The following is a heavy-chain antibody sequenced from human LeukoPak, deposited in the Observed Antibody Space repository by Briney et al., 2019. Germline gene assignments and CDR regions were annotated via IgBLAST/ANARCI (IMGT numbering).Heavy chain of an antibody. V-gene: IGHV4-4*02. CDR1: GGSISSSNW. Sequence: SETLSLTCAVSGGSISSSNWWSWVRQPPGKGLEWIGEIYHSGSTNYNPSLKSRVTISVDKSKNQSSLKLSSVTAADTAVYYCASTPQDYGSGSYYDWGQGTLVTVSS. CDR2: IYHSGST. CDR3: ASTPQDYGSGSYYD. J-gene: IGHJ4*02. D-gene: IGHD3-10*01.